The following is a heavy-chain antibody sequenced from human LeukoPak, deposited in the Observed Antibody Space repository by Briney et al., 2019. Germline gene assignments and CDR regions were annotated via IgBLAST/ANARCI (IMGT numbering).Heavy chain of an antibody. J-gene: IGHJ4*02. CDR2: ISSSSSYT. CDR1: GFTFSDYY. V-gene: IGHV3-11*06. D-gene: IGHD5-18*01. CDR3: ARSGGYSNYYFDY. Sequence: GGSLRLSCAASGFTFSDYYMSWIRQAPGKGLEWVSYISSSSSYTNYADSVKGRFTISRDNAKNSLYLQMNSLRAEDTAVYYCARSGGYSNYYFDYWGQGTLVTVSS.